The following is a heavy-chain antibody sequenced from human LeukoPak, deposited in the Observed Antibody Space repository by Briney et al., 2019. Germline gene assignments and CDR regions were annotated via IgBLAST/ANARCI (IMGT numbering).Heavy chain of an antibody. J-gene: IGHJ4*02. CDR1: GYSISSGYY. CDR2: IYHSGST. CDR3: ARVNYYGSGSYS. Sequence: SETLSLTCTVSGYSISSGYYWGWIRQPPGKGLEWIGSIYHSGSTYYNPSLKSRVTISVDKSKNQFSLKLSSVTAADTAVYYCARVNYYGSGSYSWGQGTLVTVSS. V-gene: IGHV4-38-2*02. D-gene: IGHD3-10*01.